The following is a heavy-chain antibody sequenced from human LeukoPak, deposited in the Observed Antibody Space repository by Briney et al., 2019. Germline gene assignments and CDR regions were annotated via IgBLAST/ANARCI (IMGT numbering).Heavy chain of an antibody. Sequence: GGSLRLSCAASGFTFSSYEMNWVRQAPGEGVEWGSYISSSGSTIYYADSVKGRFTISRDNVKNSLYLQMNTLRAEDTAVYYCAELGITMIGGVWGKGTTVTISS. V-gene: IGHV3-48*03. CDR2: ISSSGSTI. D-gene: IGHD3-10*02. J-gene: IGHJ6*04. CDR1: GFTFSSYE. CDR3: AELGITMIGGV.